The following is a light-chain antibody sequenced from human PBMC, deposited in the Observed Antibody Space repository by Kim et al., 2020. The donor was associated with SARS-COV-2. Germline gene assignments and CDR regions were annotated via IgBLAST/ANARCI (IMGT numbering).Light chain of an antibody. CDR3: QAWDSSTHTYV. J-gene: IGLJ1*01. Sequence: SYELTQPPSVSVSPGQTASITCSGYKLGDKYVSWYQQKPGQSPVVVIYQDNQRPSGIPERFSGSNSGNTATLTISGTQAMDEADDYCQAWDSSTHTYVFGAGTKVTVL. CDR2: QDN. CDR1: KLGDKY. V-gene: IGLV3-1*01.